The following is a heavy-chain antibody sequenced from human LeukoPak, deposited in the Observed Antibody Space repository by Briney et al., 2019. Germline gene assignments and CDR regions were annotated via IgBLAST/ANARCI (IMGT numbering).Heavy chain of an antibody. CDR2: IYYSGST. Sequence: SETLSLTCTVSGGSISSSSYYWGWIRQPPGKGLEWIGSIYYSGSTYYSPSLKSRVTISVDTSKNQFSLKLSSVTAADTAVYYCARLAVAGTFDYWGQGTLVTASS. CDR3: ARLAVAGTFDY. D-gene: IGHD6-19*01. CDR1: GGSISSSSYY. V-gene: IGHV4-39*01. J-gene: IGHJ4*02.